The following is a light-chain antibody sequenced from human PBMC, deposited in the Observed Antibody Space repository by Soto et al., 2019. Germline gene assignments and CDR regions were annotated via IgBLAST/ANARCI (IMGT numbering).Light chain of an antibody. Sequence: IVLTQSPGTLSLFPGERATLSCRASQNVRSNYLVWYQHKSGQAPRLLIYGTSSRATGVPDKFTGSGSGTDFTLTINRLEPEDSAVYYCQCYENSMWTLGQGTKVQI. CDR1: QNVRSNY. V-gene: IGKV3-20*01. CDR3: QCYENSMWT. J-gene: IGKJ1*01. CDR2: GTS.